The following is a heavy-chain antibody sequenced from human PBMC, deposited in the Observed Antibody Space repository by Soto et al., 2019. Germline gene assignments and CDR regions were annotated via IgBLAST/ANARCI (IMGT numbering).Heavy chain of an antibody. CDR3: ARDPFSDAFDI. D-gene: IGHD3-3*02. J-gene: IGHJ3*02. CDR2: VSSSSSYI. Sequence: GGSLRLSCAASGFTFSSYSMNWVRQAPGKGLEWVSSVSSSSSYIYYADSVKGRFTISRDNAKNSLYLQMNSLRAEDTAVYYCARDPFSDAFDIWGQGTMVTVSS. CDR1: GFTFSSYS. V-gene: IGHV3-21*01.